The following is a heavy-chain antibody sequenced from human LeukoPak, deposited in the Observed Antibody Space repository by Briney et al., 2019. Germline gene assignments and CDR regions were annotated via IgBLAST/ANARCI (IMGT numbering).Heavy chain of an antibody. CDR2: ISYDGSNK. V-gene: IGHV3-30*18. D-gene: IGHD1-1*01. CDR1: GFTFSSYG. Sequence: LTGGSLRLSCAASGFTFSSYGMHWVRQALGKGLEWVAVISYDGSNKYYADSVKGRFTISRDNSKNTLYLQMNSLRAEDTAVYYCAKETTGFSPFDYWGQGTLVTVSS. CDR3: AKETTGFSPFDY. J-gene: IGHJ4*02.